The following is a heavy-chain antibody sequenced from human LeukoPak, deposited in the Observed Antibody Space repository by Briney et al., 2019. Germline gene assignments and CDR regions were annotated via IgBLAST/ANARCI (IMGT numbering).Heavy chain of an antibody. D-gene: IGHD4-23*01. CDR2: ISGSGGTT. Sequence: GGSLRLSCAASGFTFSSYVMNWVRQAPGKGLEWVSAISGSGGTTYYADSVKGRFTISRHNSKNTLYLQMNSLRAEDTAVYYCAREYGGSYFDYWGQGTLVTVSS. V-gene: IGHV3-23*01. CDR1: GFTFSSYV. CDR3: AREYGGSYFDY. J-gene: IGHJ4*02.